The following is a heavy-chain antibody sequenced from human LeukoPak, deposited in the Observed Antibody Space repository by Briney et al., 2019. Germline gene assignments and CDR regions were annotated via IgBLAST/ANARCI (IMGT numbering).Heavy chain of an antibody. CDR2: IGGHVHST. Sequence: GGALRLSCAASGFTFRNSAMSWVREAPGTGREWVSSIGGHVHSTYYADSVIGRFTISRDDSKNTLYLQMNSLRANDTAIYYCANHRTPDRYHWNYFDYWGQGTLVTVSS. CDR1: GFTFRNSA. J-gene: IGHJ4*02. CDR3: ANHRTPDRYHWNYFDY. D-gene: IGHD1-20*01. V-gene: IGHV3-23*01.